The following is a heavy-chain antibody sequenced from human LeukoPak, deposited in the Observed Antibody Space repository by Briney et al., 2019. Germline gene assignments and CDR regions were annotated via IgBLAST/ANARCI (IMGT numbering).Heavy chain of an antibody. CDR1: GYTFTSYY. CDR2: INPSGGST. CDR3: ARDGGATGGGPRDWFDP. Sequence: ASVKVSCKASGYTFTSYYMHWVRQAPGQGLEWMGIINPSGGSTSYAQKFQGRVTMTRDTSTSTVYMELSSLRSEDTAVYYCARDGGATGGGPRDWFDPWGQGTLVTVSS. J-gene: IGHJ5*02. D-gene: IGHD1-26*01. V-gene: IGHV1-46*01.